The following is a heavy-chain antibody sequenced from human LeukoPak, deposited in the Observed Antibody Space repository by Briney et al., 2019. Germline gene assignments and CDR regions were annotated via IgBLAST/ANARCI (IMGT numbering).Heavy chain of an antibody. CDR1: GFTFGDYA. D-gene: IGHD5-18*01. J-gene: IGHJ4*02. CDR3: AKGIQQLDLLNSVDY. V-gene: IGHV3-23*01. Sequence: PGGSLRLSCTASGFTFGDYAMSWVRQAPGKGLEWVSAISGSGGSTYYADSVKGRFTISRDNSKNTLYLQMNSLRAEDTAVYYCAKGIQQLDLLNSVDYWGQGTLVTVSS. CDR2: ISGSGGST.